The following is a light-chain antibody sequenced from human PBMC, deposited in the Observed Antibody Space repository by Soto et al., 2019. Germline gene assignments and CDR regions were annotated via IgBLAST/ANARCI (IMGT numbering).Light chain of an antibody. Sequence: EIVVTQSPDSLAVSLGERATINCNSSQSVFYSSNNKNYLAWYQQTKRQTPKLLIYWASTRESGVPDRFSGSGSGTDFTLTISRLQAEDVEVYYCQQYYNNPLTFGGGTKVDIK. CDR1: QSVFYSSNNKNY. J-gene: IGKJ4*01. CDR3: QQYYNNPLT. CDR2: WAS. V-gene: IGKV4-1*01.